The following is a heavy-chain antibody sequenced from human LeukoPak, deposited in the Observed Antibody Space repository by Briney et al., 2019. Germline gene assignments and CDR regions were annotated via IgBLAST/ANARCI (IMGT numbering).Heavy chain of an antibody. V-gene: IGHV4-59*01. CDR1: GGSFSGYY. D-gene: IGHD3-3*01. CDR2: IYHSGST. CDR3: ARDLTPLEWFSTGYGMDV. J-gene: IGHJ6*02. Sequence: SETLSLTCAVYGGSFSGYYWSWIRQPPGKGLEWIGYIYHSGSTNYNPSLKSRVTISVDTSKNQFSLKLSSVTAADTAVYYCARDLTPLEWFSTGYGMDVWGQGTTVTVSS.